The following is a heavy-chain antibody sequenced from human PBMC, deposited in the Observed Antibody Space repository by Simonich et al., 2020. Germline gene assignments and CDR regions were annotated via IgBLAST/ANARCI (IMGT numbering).Heavy chain of an antibody. CDR1: GYTFTSYY. Sequence: QVELGQSGAEVKKPGASVKVSCKESGYTFTSYYMHCVRQTPGQGLEWKGIINPKGGSTRYAKKFHGSVTMTRDTSTSTVYMELSSLRSEDTAVYYCARRHSSSRTFDYWGQGTLVTVSS. J-gene: IGHJ4*02. CDR2: INPKGGST. V-gene: IGHV1-46*03. D-gene: IGHD6-6*01. CDR3: ARRHSSSRTFDY.